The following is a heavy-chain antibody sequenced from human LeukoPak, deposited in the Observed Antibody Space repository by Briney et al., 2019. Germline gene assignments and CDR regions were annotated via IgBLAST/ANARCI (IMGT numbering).Heavy chain of an antibody. CDR3: TTQTWWELLGFDAAYDI. D-gene: IGHD1-26*01. J-gene: IGHJ3*02. CDR1: GFTLSSYA. V-gene: IGHV3-15*01. Sequence: PGGSLRLSCAASGFTLSSYAMSGVRQAQGKGREGVGRIKRKSDCGTSDYAAPVKGRFTISRDDSKSTVFLQMNSLKTEDTAVYYCTTQTWWELLGFDAAYDIWGQGTMVTVSS. CDR2: IKRKSDCGTS.